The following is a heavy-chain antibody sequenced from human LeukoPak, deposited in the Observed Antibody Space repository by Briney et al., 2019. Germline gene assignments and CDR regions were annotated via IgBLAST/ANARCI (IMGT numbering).Heavy chain of an antibody. CDR2: IYYSGST. V-gene: IGHV4-39*07. Sequence: SETLSLTCTVSGGSISSSSYYWGWIRQPPGKGLEWIGSIYYSGSTYYNPSLKSRVTISVDTSKNQFSLKLSSVTAADTAVYYCATYYYDSSGHRSWFDPWGQGTLVTVSS. D-gene: IGHD3-22*01. J-gene: IGHJ5*02. CDR1: GGSISSSSYY. CDR3: ATYYYDSSGHRSWFDP.